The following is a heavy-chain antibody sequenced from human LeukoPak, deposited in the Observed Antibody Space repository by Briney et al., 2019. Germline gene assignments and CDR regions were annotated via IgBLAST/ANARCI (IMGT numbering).Heavy chain of an antibody. Sequence: SQTLSLTCTVSGASISSGDYYCSWIRQPPGKGLEWIGSIYYSGSTYYNPSLKSRVTISVDTSKNQFSLKLSSVTAADMAVYYCASSSYCTNGVCYIPFDYWGQGTLVTVSS. J-gene: IGHJ4*02. V-gene: IGHV4-39*07. CDR2: IYYSGST. CDR3: ASSSYCTNGVCYIPFDY. D-gene: IGHD2-8*01. CDR1: GASISSGDYY.